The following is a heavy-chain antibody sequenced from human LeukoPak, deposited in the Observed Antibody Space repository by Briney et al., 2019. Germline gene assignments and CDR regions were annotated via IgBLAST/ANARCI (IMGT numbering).Heavy chain of an antibody. V-gene: IGHV3-7*03. Sequence: GGPLRLSLPASGFTFSSYWINWPRQAPGKGLEWVASINHNGNVNYYVDSVKGRFTISRDNAKNSLYLQMSNLRAEDTAVYFCARGGGLDVWGQGATVTVSS. CDR1: GFTFSSYW. CDR3: ARGGGLDV. D-gene: IGHD3-16*01. CDR2: INHNGNVN. J-gene: IGHJ6*02.